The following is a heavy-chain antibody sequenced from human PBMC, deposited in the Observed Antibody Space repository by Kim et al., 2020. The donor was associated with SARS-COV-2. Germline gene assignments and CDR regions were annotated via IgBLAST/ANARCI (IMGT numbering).Heavy chain of an antibody. D-gene: IGHD3-22*01. CDR3: ANFGSSGDDVFDI. V-gene: IGHV3-33*06. CDR2: IWFDGSDK. J-gene: IGHJ3*02. CDR1: GFIFSRYG. Sequence: GGSLRLSCAASGFIFSRYGIHWVRQAPGKGLEWVVVIWFDGSDKYYADSVKGRFTISRDNSKNTLYLQMNSLRAEDTAVYYCANFGSSGDDVFDIWGQGTMVTVSS.